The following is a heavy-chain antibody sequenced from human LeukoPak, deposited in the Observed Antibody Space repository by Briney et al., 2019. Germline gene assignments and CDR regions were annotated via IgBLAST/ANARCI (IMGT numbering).Heavy chain of an antibody. Sequence: PGGSLRLSCAASGFTFYSYGMSWVRQAPGKGLEWVSTITDSGSSTYYADSVKGRLTTSRDNSKSTLYLQMNSLRAEDTAVYYCATGGTGGGRRDYFDYWGQGTLVTVSS. CDR2: ITDSGSST. D-gene: IGHD2-8*02. V-gene: IGHV3-23*01. CDR3: ATGGTGGGRRDYFDY. CDR1: GFTFYSYG. J-gene: IGHJ4*02.